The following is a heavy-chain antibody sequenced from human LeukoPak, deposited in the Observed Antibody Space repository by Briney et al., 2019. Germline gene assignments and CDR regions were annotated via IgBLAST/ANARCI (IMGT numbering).Heavy chain of an antibody. Sequence: VXXATGQGXXXMXWMNPNSGNTGYAQKFQGRVTMTRNTSISTAYMELSSLRSEDTAVYYCARGPYSGSYYFDYWGQGTLVTVSS. J-gene: IGHJ4*02. D-gene: IGHD1-26*01. CDR3: ARGPYSGSYYFDY. CDR2: MNPNSGNT. V-gene: IGHV1-8*01.